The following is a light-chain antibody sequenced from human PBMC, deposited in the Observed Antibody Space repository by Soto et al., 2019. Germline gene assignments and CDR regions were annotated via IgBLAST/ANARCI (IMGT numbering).Light chain of an antibody. CDR3: FSYAGDSVYV. CDR2: EVT. CDR1: NSDVGSYNL. Sequence: QSALTRPASVSGSPRQSITISCTGTNSDVGSYNLVSWFQQHPGKAPKLVIYEVTERPSGVSDRFSGSKSGNTASLTISGLQAEDEADYYCFSYAGDSVYVFGTGTKVTVL. V-gene: IGLV2-23*02. J-gene: IGLJ1*01.